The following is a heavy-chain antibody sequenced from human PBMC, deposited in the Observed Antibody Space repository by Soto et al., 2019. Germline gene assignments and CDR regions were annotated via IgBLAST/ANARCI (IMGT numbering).Heavy chain of an antibody. CDR3: ARERGIAVAGTFDY. V-gene: IGHV3-7*01. J-gene: IGHJ4*02. CDR2: IKQDGSEK. D-gene: IGHD6-19*01. Sequence: HPGGSLRLSCAASGFTFSSYWMSWVRQAPGKGLEWVANIKQDGSEKYYVDSVKGRFTISRDNAKNSLYLQMNSLRAEDTAVYYCARERGIAVAGTFDYWGQGTLVTVSS. CDR1: GFTFSSYW.